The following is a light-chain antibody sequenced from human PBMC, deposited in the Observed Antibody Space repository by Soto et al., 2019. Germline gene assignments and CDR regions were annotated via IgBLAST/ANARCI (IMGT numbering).Light chain of an antibody. CDR1: QSVTSSF. J-gene: IGKJ2*01. Sequence: EIVLTQSPGTLSLSPGERATLSCRASQSVTSSFLAWYQQKPGQAPRLLIYGASSRATGIPDRFSGSGSGTDVTLTTSRLEPEDFAVYYCQQYGSSLMYTCGQGTKLEIK. V-gene: IGKV3-20*01. CDR2: GAS. CDR3: QQYGSSLMYT.